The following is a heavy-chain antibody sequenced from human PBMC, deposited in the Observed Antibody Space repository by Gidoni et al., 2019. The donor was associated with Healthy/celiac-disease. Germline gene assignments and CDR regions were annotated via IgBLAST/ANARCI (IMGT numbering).Heavy chain of an antibody. V-gene: IGHV3-30*04. Sequence: QVQLVAPGGGVVQPGSSLRLSCASSGFTFSSCAMHRVRQAPGKGLVWVAVISYDGSNKYYADSVKGRFTISRDNSKNTLYLQMNSLRAEDTAVYYCARDGDYYDSSGYFPTYYFDYWGQGTLVTVSS. D-gene: IGHD3-22*01. CDR1: GFTFSSCA. CDR2: ISYDGSNK. CDR3: ARDGDYYDSSGYFPTYYFDY. J-gene: IGHJ4*02.